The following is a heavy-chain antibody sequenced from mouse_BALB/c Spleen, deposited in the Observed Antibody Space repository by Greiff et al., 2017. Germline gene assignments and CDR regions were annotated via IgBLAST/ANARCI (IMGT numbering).Heavy chain of an antibody. Sequence: DVMLVESGGGLVQPGGSLKLSCAASGFTFSSYTMSWVRQTPEKRLEWVAYISNGGGSTYYPDTVKGRFTISRDNAKNTLYLQMSSLKSEDTAMYYCARNDWENYYAMDYWGQGTSVTVSS. CDR2: ISNGGGST. D-gene: IGHD4-1*01. CDR1: GFTFSSYT. CDR3: ARNDWENYYAMDY. V-gene: IGHV5-12-2*01. J-gene: IGHJ4*01.